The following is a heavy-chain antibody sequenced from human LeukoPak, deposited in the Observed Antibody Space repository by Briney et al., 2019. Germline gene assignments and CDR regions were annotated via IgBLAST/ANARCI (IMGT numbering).Heavy chain of an antibody. D-gene: IGHD4-17*01. CDR1: GFTFSSYG. V-gene: IGHV3-33*01. CDR2: IWYDGSNK. Sequence: AGGSLRLSCAASGFTFSSYGMHWVRQAPGKGLEWVAVIWYDGSNKYYADSVKGRFTISRDNSKNTLYLQMNSLRAEDTAVYYCEREETDGADWFDPWGQGNLVTVSS. J-gene: IGHJ5*02. CDR3: EREETDGADWFDP.